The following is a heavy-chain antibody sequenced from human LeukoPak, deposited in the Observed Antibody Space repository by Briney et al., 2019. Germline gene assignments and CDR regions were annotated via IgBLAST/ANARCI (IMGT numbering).Heavy chain of an antibody. V-gene: IGHV3-30*02. CDR1: GFTFSSYG. J-gene: IGHJ2*01. CDR3: ARDSSGYNARYWYFDL. D-gene: IGHD3-22*01. Sequence: PGGSLRLSCAASGFTFSSYGMHWVRQAPGKGLEWVAFIRYDGSNKYYADSVKGRFTISRDNSKNTLYLQMNSLRAEDTAVYYCARDSSGYNARYWYFDLWGRGTLVTVSS. CDR2: IRYDGSNK.